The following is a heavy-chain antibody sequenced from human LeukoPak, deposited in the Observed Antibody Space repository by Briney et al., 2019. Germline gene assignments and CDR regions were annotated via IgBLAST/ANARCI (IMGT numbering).Heavy chain of an antibody. CDR1: GYTFTNYY. V-gene: IGHV1-46*01. CDR3: ARGGLSDIALVSARLSIDC. CDR2: INPIGAST. Sequence: ASVKVSCKASGYTFTNYYIHWVRQAPGQGLEWVGIINPIGASTFYAQKFQDRVTMTRDTSTSTGYMELGSLTSEDTAVYYCARGGLSDIALVSARLSIDCWGQGTLVTVSS. J-gene: IGHJ4*02. D-gene: IGHD2-8*01.